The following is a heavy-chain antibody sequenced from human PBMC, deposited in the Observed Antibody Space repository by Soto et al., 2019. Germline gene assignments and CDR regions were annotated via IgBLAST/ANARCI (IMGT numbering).Heavy chain of an antibody. J-gene: IGHJ4*02. V-gene: IGHV3-30*18. CDR2: ISYDGSNK. CDR3: AKDIRFLEWFPSYYFDY. CDR1: GFTFSSYG. Sequence: PGGSLRLSCAASGFTFSSYGIHWVRQAPGKGLEWVAVISYDGSNKYYADSVKGRFTISRDNSKNTLYLQMNSLRAEDTAVYYCAKDIRFLEWFPSYYFDYWGQGTLVTVSS. D-gene: IGHD3-3*01.